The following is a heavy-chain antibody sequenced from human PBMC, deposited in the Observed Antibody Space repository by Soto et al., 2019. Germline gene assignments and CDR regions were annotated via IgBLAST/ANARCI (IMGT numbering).Heavy chain of an antibody. V-gene: IGHV3-23*01. J-gene: IGHJ5*02. D-gene: IGHD2-8*01. CDR3: ANLGGAVLMVYAGNWFDP. Sequence: GGSLRLSCAASGFTFSSYAMSWVRQAPGKGLEWVSAISGSGGSTYYADSVKGRFTISRDNSKNTMYLQMNSLRAEDTAVYYCANLGGAVLMVYAGNWFDPWGQGTLVTVSS. CDR2: ISGSGGST. CDR1: GFTFSSYA.